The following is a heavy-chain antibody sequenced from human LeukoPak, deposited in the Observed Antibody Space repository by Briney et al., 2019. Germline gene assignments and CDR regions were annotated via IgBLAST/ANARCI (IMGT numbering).Heavy chain of an antibody. CDR2: ITSSGSYI. CDR1: GFTFNNYN. D-gene: IGHD1-26*01. V-gene: IGHV3-21*01. CDR3: ARDPYSGNYGNYYYYYIDV. Sequence: GGSLTLSCATSGFTFNNYNMNWVRQAPGRELEGVSSITSSGSYIFYADSVKGRFTISRDNAKNSLYLQMNSLGPEDTAVYYCARDPYSGNYGNYYYYYIDVWGKGTTVTISS. J-gene: IGHJ6*03.